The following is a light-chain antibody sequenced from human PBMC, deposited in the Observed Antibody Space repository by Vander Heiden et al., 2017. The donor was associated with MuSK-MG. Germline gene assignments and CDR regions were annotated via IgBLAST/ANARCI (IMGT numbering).Light chain of an antibody. CDR1: KLGDKY. Sequence: SYELPQPPSVSVSPGQTASITCSGDKLGDKYACWYQQKPGQYPVLVIYQDSKRPSGIPERFSGSNSGNTATLTISGTQAMDEADYYCQAWDSSTVVFGGGTKLTVL. V-gene: IGLV3-1*01. CDR3: QAWDSSTVV. J-gene: IGLJ2*01. CDR2: QDS.